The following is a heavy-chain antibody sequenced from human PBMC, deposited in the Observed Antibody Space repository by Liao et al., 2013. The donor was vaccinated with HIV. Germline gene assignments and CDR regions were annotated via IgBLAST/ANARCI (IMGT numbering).Heavy chain of an antibody. CDR2: IYNSGST. Sequence: QVQLQESGPGLVKPSETLSLTCTVSGGSISSYYWNWIRQPPGKGLEWIGYIYNSGSTSYNPSLKSRVTISVDTSKNQFSLKLSSVTAADTAVYYCARASGWYPSIDYWGQGTLVTVSS. J-gene: IGHJ4*02. CDR1: GGSISSYY. V-gene: IGHV4-59*01. D-gene: IGHD6-19*01. CDR3: ARASGWYPSIDY.